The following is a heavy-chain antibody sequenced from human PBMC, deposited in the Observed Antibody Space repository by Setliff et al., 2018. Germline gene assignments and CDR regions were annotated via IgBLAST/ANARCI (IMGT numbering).Heavy chain of an antibody. V-gene: IGHV1-18*01. J-gene: IGHJ4*02. CDR2: ISGYNGNT. CDR3: ARAPRWGAGKALDY. Sequence: WASVKVSCKASGYSLSDYAVTWVRQAPGQGLEWMGWISGYNGNTNYGQKFQGRVTMTTDSSKKTVYMELKTLRFDDTAFYYCARAPRWGAGKALDYWGQGTLVTVSS. CDR1: GYSLSDYA. D-gene: IGHD3-16*01.